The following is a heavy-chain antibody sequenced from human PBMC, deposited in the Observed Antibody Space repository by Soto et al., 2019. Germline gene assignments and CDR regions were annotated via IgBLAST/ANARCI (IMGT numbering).Heavy chain of an antibody. V-gene: IGHV3-33*01. Sequence: GGSLRLSCAASGFTFSNSAMHWVRQAPGKGLEWVAVIWYDGSNKYYADSVKGRFTISRDNSKNTLFLQVNSLRAEDTAVYYCATFPSQFPEVPDRTIDYWGQGTLVTVSS. CDR3: ATFPSQFPEVPDRTIDY. D-gene: IGHD1-1*01. J-gene: IGHJ4*02. CDR2: IWYDGSNK. CDR1: GFTFSNSA.